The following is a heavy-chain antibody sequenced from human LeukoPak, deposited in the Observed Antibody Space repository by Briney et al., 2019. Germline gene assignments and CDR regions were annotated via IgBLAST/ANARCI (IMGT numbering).Heavy chain of an antibody. D-gene: IGHD4-23*01. CDR3: ARELRLRWYFDY. CDR2: IYTSGST. CDR1: GGSISSGSYY. Sequence: PSETLSLTRTVSGGSISSGSYYWSWIRQPAGKGLEWIGRIYTSGSTNYNPSLKSRVTISVDTSKNQFSLKLSSVTAADTAVYYCARELRLRWYFDYWGQGTLVTVSS. V-gene: IGHV4-61*02. J-gene: IGHJ4*02.